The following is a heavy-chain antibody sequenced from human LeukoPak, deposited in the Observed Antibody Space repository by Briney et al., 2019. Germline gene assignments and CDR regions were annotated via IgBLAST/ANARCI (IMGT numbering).Heavy chain of an antibody. J-gene: IGHJ4*02. D-gene: IGHD5-12*01. CDR3: AKDSGYDKSSGPPEGY. Sequence: GGSLRLSCAASGFTFDEYAMHWVRQVPGKGLEWVSLISGDGGSTDYADSVKGRFTISRDNSKNSLYLQMSSLRTEDTALYYCAKDSGYDKSSGPPEGYWGQGTLVTVSS. CDR1: GFTFDEYA. V-gene: IGHV3-43*02. CDR2: ISGDGGST.